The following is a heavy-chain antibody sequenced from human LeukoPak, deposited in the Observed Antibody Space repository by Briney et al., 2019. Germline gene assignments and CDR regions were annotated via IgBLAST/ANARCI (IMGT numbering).Heavy chain of an antibody. J-gene: IGHJ3*02. V-gene: IGHV1-2*02. CDR3: AREIAAAGRSLGAFDI. D-gene: IGHD6-13*01. CDR1: GYTFTGYY. Sequence: GASVKVSCKASGYTFTGYYMHWVRQAPGQGLEWMGWINPNSGGTNYAQKFQGRVTMTRDTSISTAYMELSRLRSDDTAVYYCAREIAAAGRSLGAFDIWGRGTMVTVSS. CDR2: INPNSGGT.